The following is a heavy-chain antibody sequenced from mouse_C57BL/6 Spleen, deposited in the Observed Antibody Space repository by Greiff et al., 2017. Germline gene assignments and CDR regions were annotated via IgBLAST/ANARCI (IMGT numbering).Heavy chain of an antibody. J-gene: IGHJ4*01. CDR3: AREERTTVYYYAMDD. CDR2: INPSNGGT. V-gene: IGHV1-53*01. CDR1: GYTFTSYW. D-gene: IGHD1-1*01. Sequence: QVQLQQPGTELVKPGASVKLSCKASGYTFTSYWMHWVKQRPGQGLEWIGNINPSNGGTNYNEKIKSKATLTVDKSSSTAYMQLSRLTSEDSAVYYCAREERTTVYYYAMDDWGQGTSVTVAS.